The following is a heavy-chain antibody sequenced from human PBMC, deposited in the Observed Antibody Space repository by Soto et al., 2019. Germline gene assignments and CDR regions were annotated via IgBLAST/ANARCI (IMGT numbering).Heavy chain of an antibody. J-gene: IGHJ3*02. CDR3: ARDTDIAAADAFDI. CDR2: ISAYNGNT. Sequence: ASVKVSCKASGYTFTSYGISWVRQAPGQGLEWMGWISAYNGNTNYAQKLQGRVTMTTDTSTSTAYMELRSLRSDDTAVYYCARDTDIAAADAFDIWGQGTMVTVSS. V-gene: IGHV1-18*01. CDR1: GYTFTSYG. D-gene: IGHD6-13*01.